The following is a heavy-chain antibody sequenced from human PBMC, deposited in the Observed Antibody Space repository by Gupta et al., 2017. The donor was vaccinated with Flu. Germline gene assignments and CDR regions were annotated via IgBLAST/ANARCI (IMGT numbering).Heavy chain of an antibody. J-gene: IGHJ5*02. Sequence: MHGVRQAPGKGLVWVARINTDGSSTNYADSVKGRFTISRDNAKNTLYLQMNSLRAEDTAVYYCAPSRTWFDPWGQGTLVTVSS. CDR3: APSRTWFDP. V-gene: IGHV3-74*01. CDR2: INTDGSST.